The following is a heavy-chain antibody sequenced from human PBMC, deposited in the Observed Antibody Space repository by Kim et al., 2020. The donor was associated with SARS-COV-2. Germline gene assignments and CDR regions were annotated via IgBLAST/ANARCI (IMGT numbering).Heavy chain of an antibody. CDR1: GFTFGDYW. CDR3: ARDMIGSRDALDI. D-gene: IGHD3-16*01. J-gene: IGHJ3*02. Sequence: GGSLRLSCAASGFTFGDYWMSWVRQAPGKGLEYVANIKEDGSSKFYVDSVRGRSTISRDNAKNSLYLQMNSLSAEDTAVYYCARDMIGSRDALDIWGQGTMVPVSS. V-gene: IGHV3-7*03. CDR2: IKEDGSSK.